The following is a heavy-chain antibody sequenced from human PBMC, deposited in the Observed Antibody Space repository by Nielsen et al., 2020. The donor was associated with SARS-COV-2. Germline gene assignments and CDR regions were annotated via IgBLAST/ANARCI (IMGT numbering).Heavy chain of an antibody. V-gene: IGHV3-21*01. CDR1: GFTFDDYS. Sequence: GGSLRLSCAASGFTFDDYSMNWVRQAPGKGLEWVSSISSSSSYIYYADSVKGRFTISRDNAKNSLYLQMNSLRAEDTAVYYCASDPGFGESPTPGYYYYGMDVWGQGTTVTVSS. D-gene: IGHD3-10*01. CDR2: ISSSSSYI. CDR3: ASDPGFGESPTPGYYYYGMDV. J-gene: IGHJ6*02.